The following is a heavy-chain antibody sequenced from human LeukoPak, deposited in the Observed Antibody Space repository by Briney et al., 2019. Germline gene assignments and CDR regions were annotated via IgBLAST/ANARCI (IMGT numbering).Heavy chain of an antibody. CDR2: IYTSGST. CDR3: ARVKSYYDSSGYYPNYYYYMDV. J-gene: IGHJ6*03. Sequence: PSETLSLTCTVSGGSISSGSYYWSWIRQPAGKGLEWIGRIYTSGSTNYNPSLKSRVTISVDTSKNQFSLKLSSATAADTAVYYCARVKSYYDSSGYYPNYYYYMDVWGKGTTVTVSS. D-gene: IGHD3-22*01. CDR1: GGSISSGSYY. V-gene: IGHV4-61*02.